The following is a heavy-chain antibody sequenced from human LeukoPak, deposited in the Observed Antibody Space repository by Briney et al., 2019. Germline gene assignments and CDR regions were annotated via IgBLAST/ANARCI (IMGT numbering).Heavy chain of an antibody. J-gene: IGHJ4*02. CDR1: GFTFSSYE. Sequence: PGGSLRLSCAASGFTFSSYEMNWVRQAPGKGLEWVSYISSSGSTIYYADSVKGRFAISRDNAKNSLYLQMNSLRAEDTAVYYCARYSLFTVTTTLYFDYWGQGTLVTVSS. CDR3: ARYSLFTVTTTLYFDY. CDR2: ISSSGSTI. V-gene: IGHV3-48*03. D-gene: IGHD4-17*01.